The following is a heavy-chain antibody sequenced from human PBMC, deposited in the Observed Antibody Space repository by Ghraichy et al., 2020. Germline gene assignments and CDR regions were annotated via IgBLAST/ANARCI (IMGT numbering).Heavy chain of an antibody. CDR3: AKDVESSVVPETFDY. D-gene: IGHD4-23*01. Sequence: GGSLRLSCAASGFTFSSYAMSWVRQAPGKGLEWVSAISGSGGSTYYADSVKGRFTISRDNSKNTLYLQMNSLRAEDTAVYYCAKDVESSVVPETFDYWGQGTLVTVSS. CDR1: GFTFSSYA. CDR2: ISGSGGST. J-gene: IGHJ4*02. V-gene: IGHV3-23*01.